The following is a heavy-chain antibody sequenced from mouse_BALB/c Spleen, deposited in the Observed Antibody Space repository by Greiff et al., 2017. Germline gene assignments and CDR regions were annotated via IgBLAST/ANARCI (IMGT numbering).Heavy chain of an antibody. CDR2: IDPETGGT. CDR3: TSQFAY. Sequence: QVQLQQSGAELVRPGASVSLSCKASGYTFTDYEMHWVKQTPVHGLEWIGAIDPETGGTAYNLKFKGKATLTADKSSSTAYMELRSLTSEDSAVYYGTSQFAYWGQGTLVTVAA. CDR1: GYTFTDYE. V-gene: IGHV1-15*01. J-gene: IGHJ3*01.